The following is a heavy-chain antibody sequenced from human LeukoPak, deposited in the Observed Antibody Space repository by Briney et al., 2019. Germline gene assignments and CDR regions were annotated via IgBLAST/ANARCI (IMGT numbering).Heavy chain of an antibody. V-gene: IGHV3-9*01. J-gene: IGHJ4*02. D-gene: IGHD3-22*01. CDR1: GFTFDDYA. CDR3: AKDSYDSSGYYGYFDY. Sequence: GGSLRLSCAASGFTFDDYAMHWVCQAPGKGLEWVSGISWNSGSIGYADSVKGRFTISRDNAKNSLYLQMNSLRAEDTALYYCAKDSYDSSGYYGYFDYWGQGTLVTVSS. CDR2: ISWNSGSI.